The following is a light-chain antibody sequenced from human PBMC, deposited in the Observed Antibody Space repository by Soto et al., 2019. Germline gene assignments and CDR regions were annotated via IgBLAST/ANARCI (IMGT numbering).Light chain of an antibody. CDR2: GAS. Sequence: EIVMTQSPATLSVSPGERATLSCRASQSISSNLAWYQQKPGQAPRLLIYGASTRATGIPATFSGSGSGTEFTLTSSSLQSADFAVYYCQQYNNWPFTFGPGTKVDIK. J-gene: IGKJ3*01. CDR3: QQYNNWPFT. CDR1: QSISSN. V-gene: IGKV3-15*01.